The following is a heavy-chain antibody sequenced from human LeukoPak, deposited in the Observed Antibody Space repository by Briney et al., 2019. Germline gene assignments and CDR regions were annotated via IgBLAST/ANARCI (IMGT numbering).Heavy chain of an antibody. J-gene: IGHJ4*02. CDR1: GGTFSRYA. CDR2: IIPILGIA. V-gene: IGHV1-69*04. Sequence: GASVKVSCKASGGTFSRYAITWVRQAPGQGLEWMGRIIPILGIANYAQKFQGRVTITADTSATTAYMELSSLRSDDTAVYYCARDPGQYYDILTGYYTPYYFDYWGQGTLVTVSS. D-gene: IGHD3-9*01. CDR3: ARDPGQYYDILTGYYTPYYFDY.